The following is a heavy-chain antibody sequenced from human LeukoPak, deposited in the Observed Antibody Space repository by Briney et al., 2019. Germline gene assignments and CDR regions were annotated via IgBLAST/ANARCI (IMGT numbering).Heavy chain of an antibody. CDR2: IYYSGST. CDR3: ALGYTSGWYYFDI. J-gene: IGHJ2*01. V-gene: IGHV4-39*01. D-gene: IGHD6-19*01. Sequence: SETLSLTCAVSGSSISSRSYYWGWLRQPPGKGLEWIGTIYYSGSTDYNPSLNRRVTISVDTSNNQFSLKLSSVTAADTAVYYCALGYTSGWYYFDIWGRGTLVTVSS. CDR1: GSSISSRSYY.